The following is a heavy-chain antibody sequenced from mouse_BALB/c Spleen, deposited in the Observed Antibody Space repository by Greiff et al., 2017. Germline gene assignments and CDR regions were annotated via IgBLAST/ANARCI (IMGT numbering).Heavy chain of an antibody. D-gene: IGHD1-1*01. CDR3: ARHITTVPFDY. J-gene: IGHJ2*01. CDR2: ISYSGST. Sequence: EVQLQQSGPGLVKPSQSLSLTCTVTGYSITSDYAWNWIRQFPGNKLEWMGYISYSGSTSYNPSLKSRISITRDTSKNQFFLQLNSVTTEDTATYYCARHITTVPFDYWGQGTTLTVSS. CDR1: GYSITSDYA. V-gene: IGHV3-2*02.